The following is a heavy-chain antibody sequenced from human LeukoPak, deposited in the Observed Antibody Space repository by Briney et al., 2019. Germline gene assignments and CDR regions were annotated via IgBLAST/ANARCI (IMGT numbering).Heavy chain of an antibody. D-gene: IGHD4-23*01. V-gene: IGHV3-21*01. J-gene: IGHJ4*02. CDR1: GFTFSSYS. CDR2: ISSSSSYI. Sequence: GGSLRLSCAASGFTFSSYSMNWVRQAPGKGLEWVSSISSSSSYIYYADSVKGRFTISRDNAKNSLSLQMNSLRAEDTAVYYCARDLDYGGNSGVLYWGQGTLVTVSS. CDR3: ARDLDYGGNSGVLY.